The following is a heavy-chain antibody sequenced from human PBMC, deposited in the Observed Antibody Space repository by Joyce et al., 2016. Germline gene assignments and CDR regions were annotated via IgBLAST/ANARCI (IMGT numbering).Heavy chain of an antibody. CDR3: AKELGYCRGGSCPRDYYYGMDV. Sequence: QVQLVESGGGVVQPGRSLRLSCAASGFTFSTYGMHWVRQAPGKGLEGVAVISYDRSNKYYADSVKGRFTSSRDNSKNTLYLQMNSLRAEDTAVYYCAKELGYCRGGSCPRDYYYGMDVWGQGTTVTVSS. D-gene: IGHD2-15*01. CDR2: ISYDRSNK. V-gene: IGHV3-30*18. CDR1: GFTFSTYG. J-gene: IGHJ6*02.